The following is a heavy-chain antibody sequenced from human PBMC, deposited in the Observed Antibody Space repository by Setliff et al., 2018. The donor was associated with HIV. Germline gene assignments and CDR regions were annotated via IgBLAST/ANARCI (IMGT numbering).Heavy chain of an antibody. CDR2: MNPNSTNT. J-gene: IGHJ4*02. Sequence: ASVTVSCKNSGYTFISYDINWVRQAPGQGLEWMGWMNPNSTNTGYAQRFQGRVILTGDTSISQAYMELISLPSEDTAVYYCSRGRHSTTAGATKVGYWGRGTLVTVSS. CDR1: GYTFISYD. CDR3: SRGRHSTTAGATKVGY. D-gene: IGHD1-26*01. V-gene: IGHV1-8*02.